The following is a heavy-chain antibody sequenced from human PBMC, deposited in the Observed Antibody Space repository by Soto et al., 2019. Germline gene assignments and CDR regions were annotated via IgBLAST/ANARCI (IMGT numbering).Heavy chain of an antibody. CDR3: ARGWGRIFDY. D-gene: IGHD7-27*01. CDR2: INHSGST. Sequence: QVQLQQWGAGLLKPSETLSLTCDVSGRSFSGYYWNWIRQPPGKGLEWIGEINHSGSTNYNPSLKRRVVISVGTSKNQFYLRLRSVTAASTAVYYCARGWGRIFDYWGQGALVTVSS. V-gene: IGHV4-34*01. J-gene: IGHJ4*02. CDR1: GRSFSGYY.